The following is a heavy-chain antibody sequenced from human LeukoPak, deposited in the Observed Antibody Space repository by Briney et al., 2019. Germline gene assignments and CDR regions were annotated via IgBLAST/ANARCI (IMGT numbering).Heavy chain of an antibody. V-gene: IGHV3-43D*03. CDR2: ISWDGGST. D-gene: IGHD1-14*01. Sequence: GGSLRLSYAASGFTFDDYAMHWVRQAPGKGLEWVSLISWDGGSTYYADSVKGRFTISRDNSKNSLYLQMNSLRAEDTALYYCAKDMDAVGTVIDYWGQGTLVTVSS. J-gene: IGHJ4*02. CDR1: GFTFDDYA. CDR3: AKDMDAVGTVIDY.